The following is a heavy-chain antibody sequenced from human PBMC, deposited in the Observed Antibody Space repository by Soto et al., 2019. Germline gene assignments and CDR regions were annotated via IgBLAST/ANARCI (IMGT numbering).Heavy chain of an antibody. Sequence: TLSLTCAVYGGSFSGYYWSWIRQPPGKGLEWIGEINHSGSTNYNPSLKSRVTISVDTSKNQFSLKLSSVTAADTAVYYCARDYGDDQGGGAFDIWGQGTMVTVSS. CDR1: GGSFSGYY. J-gene: IGHJ3*02. D-gene: IGHD4-17*01. V-gene: IGHV4-34*09. CDR3: ARDYGDDQGGGAFDI. CDR2: INHSGST.